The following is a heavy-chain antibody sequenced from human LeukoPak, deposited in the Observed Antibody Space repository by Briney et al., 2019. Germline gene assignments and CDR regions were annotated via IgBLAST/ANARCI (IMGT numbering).Heavy chain of an antibody. Sequence: PGGSLRLSCAASGFTFSSYWMHWVRQAPGKGLVWVSRINSDGSSTSYADSVKGRFTISRDNAKNTLYLQMNSLRAEDTAVYYCARGPGDSSWYYYYMDVWGKGTTVTVSS. J-gene: IGHJ6*03. CDR1: GFTFSSYW. V-gene: IGHV3-74*01. D-gene: IGHD6-13*01. CDR2: INSDGSST. CDR3: ARGPGDSSWYYYYMDV.